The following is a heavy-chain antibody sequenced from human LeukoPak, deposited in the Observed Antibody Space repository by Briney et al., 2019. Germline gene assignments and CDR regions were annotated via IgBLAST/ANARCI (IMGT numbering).Heavy chain of an antibody. CDR3: ARWPLDYYGSGSYYSYYYYGVDV. J-gene: IGHJ6*02. V-gene: IGHV3-21*01. CDR2: ISSSGSSYI. Sequence: GGSLRLSCAASGFTFSSYSMNWVRQAPGKGLEWVSSISSSGSSYIYYSDSVQGRFTISRDNAKNSLYLQMNRLRAEDTAVYYCARWPLDYYGSGSYYSYYYYGVDVWGQGTTVTVFS. D-gene: IGHD3-10*01. CDR1: GFTFSSYS.